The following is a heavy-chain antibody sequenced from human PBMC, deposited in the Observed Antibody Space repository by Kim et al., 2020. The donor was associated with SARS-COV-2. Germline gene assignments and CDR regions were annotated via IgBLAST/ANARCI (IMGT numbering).Heavy chain of an antibody. CDR3: ARDRLFGGFFDY. Sequence: SETLSLTCTVSGGSISSYYWSWIRQPPGKGLEWIGYIYYSGSTKYNPSLKSRVTISVDTSKNQFSLRLSSVTAADTAVYYCARDRLFGGFFDYWGQGTLV. D-gene: IGHD3-10*01. CDR2: IYYSGST. CDR1: GGSISSYY. V-gene: IGHV4-59*01. J-gene: IGHJ4*02.